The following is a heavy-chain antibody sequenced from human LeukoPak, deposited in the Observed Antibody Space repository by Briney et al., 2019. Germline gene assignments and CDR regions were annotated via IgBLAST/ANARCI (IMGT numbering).Heavy chain of an antibody. CDR2: ISSSGGTT. J-gene: IGHJ6*02. CDR1: GFTFSSYA. Sequence: GGSLRLSCAASGFTFSSYAMTWVRQAPGKGLEWVSAISSSGGTTYYADSVKGRFTISRDNSKNTLYLQMNSLRAEDTAVYYCAKPHYMTTVTKNYYGMDVWGQGTTVTVSS. V-gene: IGHV3-23*01. D-gene: IGHD4-17*01. CDR3: AKPHYMTTVTKNYYGMDV.